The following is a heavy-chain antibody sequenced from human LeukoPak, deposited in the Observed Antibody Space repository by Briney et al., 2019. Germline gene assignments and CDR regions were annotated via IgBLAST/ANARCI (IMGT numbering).Heavy chain of an antibody. CDR1: GYTFTSYY. J-gene: IGHJ6*02. CDR3: ARGPPPGIAVAGTEAVMDV. Sequence: ASFKVSCKASGYTFTSYYMHWVRQAPGQGLEWMGIINPSCGSTSYAQKFQGRVTMTRDTSTSTVYMELSSLRSEDTAVYYCARGPPPGIAVAGTEAVMDVWGQGTTVTVSS. V-gene: IGHV1-46*01. D-gene: IGHD6-19*01. CDR2: INPSCGST.